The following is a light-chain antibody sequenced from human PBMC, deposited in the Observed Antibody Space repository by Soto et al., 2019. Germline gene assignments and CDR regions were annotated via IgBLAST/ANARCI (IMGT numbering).Light chain of an antibody. Sequence: VLTQPPSASGTPGQRVTISCSGSNSNIGGNTVNWYQQLPGAAPKLLIYSNDQRPSGVPDRFSGSKFGTTASLAISGLQSEDEADYHCATWDDSLNAAVFGAGTKVTVL. CDR2: SND. V-gene: IGLV1-44*01. CDR1: NSNIGGNT. J-gene: IGLJ1*01. CDR3: ATWDDSLNAAV.